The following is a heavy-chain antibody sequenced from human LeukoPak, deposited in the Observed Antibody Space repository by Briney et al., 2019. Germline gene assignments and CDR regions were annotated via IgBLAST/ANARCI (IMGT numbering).Heavy chain of an antibody. J-gene: IGHJ4*02. D-gene: IGHD1-26*01. Sequence: GGSLRLSCAASGFTFSSYSMNWLRQAPGKGLEWVSSISSSSSYIYYADSVKGRFTISRDNAKNSLYLQMNSVRAEDTAVYYCARCSGSYPFDYWGQGTMVTASS. CDR1: GFTFSSYS. CDR3: ARCSGSYPFDY. V-gene: IGHV3-21*01. CDR2: ISSSSSYI.